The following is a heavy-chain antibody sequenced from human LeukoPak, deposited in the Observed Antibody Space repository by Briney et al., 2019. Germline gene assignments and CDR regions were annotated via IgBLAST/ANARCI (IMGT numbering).Heavy chain of an antibody. CDR3: ARSHYYDTGWFDP. Sequence: ASVKVSCKASGYTFTGYYMHWVRQAPGQGLEWMGWINPNSGGTNYAQKFQGRVTMTRDTSISTAYMELSRLRSDDTAVYYCARSHYYDTGWFDPWGQGTLVTVSS. D-gene: IGHD3-22*01. V-gene: IGHV1-2*02. J-gene: IGHJ5*02. CDR2: INPNSGGT. CDR1: GYTFTGYY.